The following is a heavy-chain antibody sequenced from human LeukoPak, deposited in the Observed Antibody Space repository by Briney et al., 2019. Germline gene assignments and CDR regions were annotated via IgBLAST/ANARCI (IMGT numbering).Heavy chain of an antibody. CDR3: ARGDSSGWYFDQ. Sequence: PGGSLRLSCAASGSNFDSYGMSWVRQAPGKGLEWVSGINWNGGSTGYADSVKGRFTISRDNAKNSLFLQMNSLRAEDTALYYCARGDSSGWYFDQWGQGVLVTVSS. V-gene: IGHV3-20*04. CDR1: GSNFDSYG. CDR2: INWNGGST. J-gene: IGHJ4*02. D-gene: IGHD6-19*01.